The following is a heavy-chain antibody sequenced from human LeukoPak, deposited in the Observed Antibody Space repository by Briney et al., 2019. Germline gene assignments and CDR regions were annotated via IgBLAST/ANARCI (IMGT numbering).Heavy chain of an antibody. CDR2: ISGSGGST. V-gene: IGHV3-23*01. Sequence: PGGSLRLSCAASGFTFSSYAMSWVRQAPGKGLEWVSAISGSGGSTYCADSVKGRFTISRDNSKNTLYLQMNSLRTEDTAVHYCARDPPHYDRSPDYAWGQGTLVTVSS. CDR1: GFTFSSYA. J-gene: IGHJ5*02. CDR3: ARDPPHYDRSPDYA. D-gene: IGHD3-22*01.